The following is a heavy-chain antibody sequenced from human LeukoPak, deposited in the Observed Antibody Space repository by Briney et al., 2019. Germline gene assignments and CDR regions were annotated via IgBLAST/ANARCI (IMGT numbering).Heavy chain of an antibody. Sequence: SETLSLTCTVSGYSINSGYYWGWIRQPPGKGLEWIGSIYHSGNTYYNPSLKSRVTISVDTSKNQFSLKLSSVTAADTAVYYCARAVWFGEIFPFDPWGQGTLVTVSS. CDR1: GYSINSGYY. D-gene: IGHD3-10*01. J-gene: IGHJ5*02. V-gene: IGHV4-38-2*02. CDR2: IYHSGNT. CDR3: ARAVWFGEIFPFDP.